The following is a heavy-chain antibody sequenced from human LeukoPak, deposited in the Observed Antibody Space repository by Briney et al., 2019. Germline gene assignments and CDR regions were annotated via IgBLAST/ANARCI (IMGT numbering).Heavy chain of an antibody. Sequence: GGSLRLSCVASGFTFSSYGMHWVRQAPGKGLEWVAFIRYDGSNRYYVDSVKGRFTISGDNSKNTLYLQMNSLRAEDTAVYYCAPRVVVIAAPFDYWGQGTLVTVSS. CDR2: IRYDGSNR. D-gene: IGHD2-21*01. V-gene: IGHV3-30*02. CDR1: GFTFSSYG. CDR3: APRVVVIAAPFDY. J-gene: IGHJ4*02.